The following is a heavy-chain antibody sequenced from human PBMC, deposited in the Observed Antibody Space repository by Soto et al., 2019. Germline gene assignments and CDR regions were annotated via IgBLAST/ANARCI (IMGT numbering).Heavy chain of an antibody. Sequence: SETLSLTCAVYGGSFSGYYWSWIRQPPGKGLEWIGEINHSGSTNYNPSLKSRVTISVDTSKNQFSLKLSSVTAADTAVYYCARVGIVATITRYYYYMDVWGKGTTVTVSS. V-gene: IGHV4-34*01. J-gene: IGHJ6*03. D-gene: IGHD5-12*01. CDR1: GGSFSGYY. CDR3: ARVGIVATITRYYYYMDV. CDR2: INHSGST.